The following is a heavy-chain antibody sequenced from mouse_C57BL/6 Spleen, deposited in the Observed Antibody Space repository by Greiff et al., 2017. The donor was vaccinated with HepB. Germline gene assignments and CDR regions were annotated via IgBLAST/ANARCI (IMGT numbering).Heavy chain of an antibody. D-gene: IGHD1-1*01. CDR1: GFTFSSYA. Sequence: EVMLVESGEGLVKPGGSLKLSCAASGFTFSSYAMSWVRQTPEKRLEWVAYISSGGDYIYYADTVKGRFTISRDNARNTLYLQMSSLKSEDTAMYYCTRDRMYYGSSPYAMDYWGQGTSVTVSS. CDR3: TRDRMYYGSSPYAMDY. J-gene: IGHJ4*01. CDR2: ISSGGDYI. V-gene: IGHV5-9-1*02.